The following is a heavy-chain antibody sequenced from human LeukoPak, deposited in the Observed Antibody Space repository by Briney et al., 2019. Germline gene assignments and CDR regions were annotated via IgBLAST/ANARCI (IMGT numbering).Heavy chain of an antibody. CDR2: IDPTDSYI. D-gene: IGHD6-13*01. J-gene: IGHJ2*01. CDR1: GYSFTNYW. Sequence: GESLKISCKGSGYSFTNYWISWVRRMPGKGLEWMGTIDPTDSYINKSPSFQGHVTISADKSISTAYLQWSSLKASDTAIYYCARGMRTLDWYFDHWGRGTLVTVSS. CDR3: ARGMRTLDWYFDH. V-gene: IGHV5-10-1*01.